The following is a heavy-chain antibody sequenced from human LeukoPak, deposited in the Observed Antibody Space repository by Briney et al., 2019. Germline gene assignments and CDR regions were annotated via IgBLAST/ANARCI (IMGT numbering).Heavy chain of an antibody. CDR2: IYTSGST. CDR3: ARDFYYDSSGYSDY. Sequence: TLSLTCTVSGGSISSGSYYWSWIRQPAGKGLEWIGRIYTSGSTNYNPSLKSRVTISVDTSKNQFSLKLSSVTAADTAVYYCARDFYYDSSGYSDYWGQGTLVTVSS. CDR1: GGSISSGSYY. D-gene: IGHD3-22*01. V-gene: IGHV4-61*02. J-gene: IGHJ4*02.